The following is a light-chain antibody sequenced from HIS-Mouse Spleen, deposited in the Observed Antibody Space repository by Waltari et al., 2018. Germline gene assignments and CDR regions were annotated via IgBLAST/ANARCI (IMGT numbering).Light chain of an antibody. J-gene: IGLJ3*02. Sequence: SYELTQPPSVSVSPGQTARITCPGDALPTKNAYGYQQKSGQAPVLVIYEDSKRPSGIPERFSGSSSGTMATLTISGAQVEDEADYYCYSTDSSGNHRVFGGGTKLTVL. CDR3: YSTDSSGNHRV. CDR1: ALPTKN. CDR2: EDS. V-gene: IGLV3-10*01.